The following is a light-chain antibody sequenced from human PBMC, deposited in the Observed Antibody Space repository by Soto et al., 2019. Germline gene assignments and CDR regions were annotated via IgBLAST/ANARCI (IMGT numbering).Light chain of an antibody. J-gene: IGLJ1*01. CDR1: SSNIRNNY. V-gene: IGLV1-51*01. CDR3: GTWDSSLSIYV. CDR2: DNN. Sequence: QSVLTQPPSVSAAPGQKVTISCSGSSSNIRNNYVSWYQQLPGTAPRHLIYDNNKRPSGIPDRFSGSKSGTSATLGITGLQTGDEADYYCGTWDSSLSIYVFGTGTKVTVL.